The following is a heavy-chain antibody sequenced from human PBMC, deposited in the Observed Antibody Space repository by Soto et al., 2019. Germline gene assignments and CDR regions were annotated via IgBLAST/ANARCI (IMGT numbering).Heavy chain of an antibody. CDR2: IYYSGST. CDR3: ARRIPASGAFDI. D-gene: IGHD1-26*01. CDR1: GGSISSGGYY. Sequence: PSETLSLTCTVSGGSISSGGYYWSWIRQHPGKGLEWIGYIYYSGSTNYNPSLKSRVTISVDTSKNQFSLKLSSVTAADTAVYYCARRIPASGAFDIWGQGTMVTVSS. J-gene: IGHJ3*02. V-gene: IGHV4-61*08.